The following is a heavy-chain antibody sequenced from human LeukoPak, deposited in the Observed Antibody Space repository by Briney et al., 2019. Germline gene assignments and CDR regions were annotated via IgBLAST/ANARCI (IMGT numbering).Heavy chain of an antibody. CDR2: INTDGSST. D-gene: IGHD3-10*01. V-gene: IGHV3-74*01. CDR3: AREGINMVRGVPDY. Sequence: PGGSLRLSCAASGFTFSSYWMHWVRQAPGKGLVWVSRINTDGSSTNYADSVKGRFTISRDNCKNTLYLQMNTLRPEDTGVYYCAREGINMVRGVPDYWGQGTLVTASS. CDR1: GFTFSSYW. J-gene: IGHJ4*02.